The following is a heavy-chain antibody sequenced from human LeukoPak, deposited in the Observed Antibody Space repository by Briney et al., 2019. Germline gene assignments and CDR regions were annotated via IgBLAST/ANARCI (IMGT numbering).Heavy chain of an antibody. CDR1: GFTFSSYG. D-gene: IGHD2-15*01. CDR2: ISYDGSNK. J-gene: IGHJ4*02. Sequence: PGRSLRLSCAASGFTFSSYGMHWVRQAPGKGLEWVAVISYDGSNKYYADSVKGRFTISRDNSKNTLYLQMNSLRAEDTAVYYCAKDFRKKVVAAYLSDYWDQGTLVTVSS. CDR3: AKDFRKKVVAAYLSDY. V-gene: IGHV3-30*18.